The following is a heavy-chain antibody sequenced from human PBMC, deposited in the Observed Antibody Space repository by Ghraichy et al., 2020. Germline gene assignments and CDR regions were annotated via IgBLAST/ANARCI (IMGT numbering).Heavy chain of an antibody. CDR3: ARGLNSGHYYYYYYMDV. CDR1: GGSISSYY. J-gene: IGHJ6*03. V-gene: IGHV4-59*01. D-gene: IGHD1-26*01. Sequence: SATLSLTCTVSGGSISSYYWNWIRQPPGRGLEWIGYIYYNGNTNYNPSLKSRVTISKDTSNNQFSLRLSSVTAADTAVYYCARGLNSGHYYYYYYMDVWGKGTTVTVSS. CDR2: IYYNGNT.